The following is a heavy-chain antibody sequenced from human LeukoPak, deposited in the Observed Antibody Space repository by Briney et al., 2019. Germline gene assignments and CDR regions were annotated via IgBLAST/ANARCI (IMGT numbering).Heavy chain of an antibody. V-gene: IGHV3-23*01. CDR3: AKNDSSGYYLN. Sequence: GGSLRLSCAASGFTFSSYAMSWVRQAPGKGLEWVSAISGSGTGTYYADSVKGRFTISRDNSKNTLYLQMNSLRAEDTAVYYCAKNDSSGYYLNWGQGTLVTVSS. J-gene: IGHJ4*02. CDR1: GFTFSSYA. CDR2: ISGSGTGT. D-gene: IGHD3-22*01.